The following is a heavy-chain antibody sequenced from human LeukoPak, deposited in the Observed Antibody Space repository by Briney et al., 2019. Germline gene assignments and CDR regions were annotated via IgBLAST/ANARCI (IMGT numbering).Heavy chain of an antibody. CDR3: ARRVVGQPDAFDI. J-gene: IGHJ3*02. V-gene: IGHV4-30-4*01. D-gene: IGHD2-2*01. CDR1: GGSISSGDYY. CDR2: IYYSGST. Sequence: PSQTLSLTCTVSGGSISSGDYYWSWLRQPPGKGLEWIGYIYYSGSTYYNPSLKSRLTISVDTSKNQFSLKLSSVTAADTAVYYCARRVVGQPDAFDIWGQGTMVTVSS.